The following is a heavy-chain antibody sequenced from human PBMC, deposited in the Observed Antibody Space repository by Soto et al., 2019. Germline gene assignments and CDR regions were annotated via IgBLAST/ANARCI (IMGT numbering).Heavy chain of an antibody. D-gene: IGHD6-19*01. CDR2: INPSGGST. J-gene: IGHJ4*02. Sequence: ASVKGSCKASGYTFTSYYMHWVRQAPGQGLEWMGIINPSGGSTSYAQKFQGRVTMTRDTSTSTVYMELSSLRSEDTAVYYCAKSGYSSGTRDHLDYWGQGTLVTVSS. V-gene: IGHV1-46*01. CDR1: GYTFTSYY. CDR3: AKSGYSSGTRDHLDY.